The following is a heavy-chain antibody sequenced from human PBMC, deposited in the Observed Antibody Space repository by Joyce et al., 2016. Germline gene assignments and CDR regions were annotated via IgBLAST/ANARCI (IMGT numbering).Heavy chain of an antibody. CDR1: GDSISSGYF. V-gene: IGHV4-38-2*02. D-gene: IGHD2/OR15-2a*01. CDR3: ARDPQNFGF. J-gene: IGHJ4*02. CDR2: IYHNGKT. Sequence: VQLQESGPGLVKPSETLSLTCDVSGDSISSGYFYGWVRQAPGKGLEWIANIYHNGKTYYNASLKSRVTISVDTSKNQLSLKLSSVTAADTAVYYCARDPQNFGFWGQETLVIVSS.